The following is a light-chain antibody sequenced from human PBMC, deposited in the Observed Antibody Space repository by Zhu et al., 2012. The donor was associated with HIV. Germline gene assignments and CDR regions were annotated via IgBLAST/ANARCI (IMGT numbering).Light chain of an antibody. V-gene: IGKV3-15*01. CDR1: QSIKNN. J-gene: IGKJ1*01. CDR2: GAS. Sequence: EILMTQSPATLSVSLGERATLSCRASQSIKNNLAWYQQKPGQAPRLLIRGASTRAAGTPDRFSGSGYGTEFTLTISSVQSEDFAVYYCQQCERWPPVTFGQGTTVRN. CDR3: QQCERWPPVT.